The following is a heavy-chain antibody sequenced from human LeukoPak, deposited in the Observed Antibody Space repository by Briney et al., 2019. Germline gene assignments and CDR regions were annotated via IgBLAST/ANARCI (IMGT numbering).Heavy chain of an antibody. CDR1: GFNYSAYN. J-gene: IGHJ4*02. V-gene: IGHV3-21*04. CDR2: ITSSSAYI. CDR3: AKDRKPRYSSRWHFFDS. Sequence: AGGSLRLSCAASGFNYSAYNMNWVRQAPGKGLEWAASITSSSAYIYYGDSVKGRFTISRDNSNNSLCLHMNSLRPDDTALYFCAKDRKPRYSSRWHFFDSWGQGTLVTVSS. D-gene: IGHD6-13*01.